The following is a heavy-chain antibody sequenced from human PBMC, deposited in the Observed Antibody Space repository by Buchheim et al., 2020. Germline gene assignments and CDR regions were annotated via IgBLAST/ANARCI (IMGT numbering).Heavy chain of an antibody. Sequence: QVQLVESGGGVVQPGRSLRLSCAASGFTFSSYGMHWVRQAPGKGLEWVAVIGYDGSNKYYADSVKGRFTISRANSKNTLYLQMNSLRAEDTAVYYCAREAAMGQPFDYWGQGTL. CDR1: GFTFSSYG. CDR2: IGYDGSNK. CDR3: AREAAMGQPFDY. J-gene: IGHJ4*02. V-gene: IGHV3-33*01. D-gene: IGHD5-18*01.